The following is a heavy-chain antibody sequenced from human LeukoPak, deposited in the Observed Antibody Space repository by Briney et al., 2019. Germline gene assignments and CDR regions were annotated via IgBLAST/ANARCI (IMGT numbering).Heavy chain of an antibody. CDR1: GFTFSSYA. V-gene: IGHV3-23*01. CDR3: AKLGVRHRDKGVIAAAGTVLLDY. D-gene: IGHD6-13*01. J-gene: IGHJ4*01. Sequence: GGSLRLSCAASGFTFSSYAMSWVRQAPGKGLEWVSAISGSGSSTYYADSVKGRFTISRDNSKNTLYLQMNSLRAEDTAVYYCAKLGVRHRDKGVIAAAGTVLLDYSGQGTLATVSS. CDR2: ISGSGSST.